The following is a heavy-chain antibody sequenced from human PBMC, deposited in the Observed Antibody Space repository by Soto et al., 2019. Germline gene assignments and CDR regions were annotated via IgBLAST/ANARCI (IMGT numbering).Heavy chain of an antibody. CDR2: ISYDGSNK. Sequence: GGSLRLSCAASGFTFSSYGMHWVRQAPGKGLEWVAVISYDGSNKYYADSVKGRFTISRDNSKNTLYLQMNSLRAEDTAVYYCAKDRGERWEELDYWGQGTLVTVSS. J-gene: IGHJ4*02. D-gene: IGHD1-26*01. CDR3: AKDRGERWEELDY. V-gene: IGHV3-30*18. CDR1: GFTFSSYG.